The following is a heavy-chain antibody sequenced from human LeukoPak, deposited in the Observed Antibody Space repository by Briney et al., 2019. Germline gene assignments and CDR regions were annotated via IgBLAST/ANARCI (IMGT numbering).Heavy chain of an antibody. CDR3: AGWDGVIAMRGDDY. V-gene: IGHV4-34*01. D-gene: IGHD2-21*01. J-gene: IGHJ4*02. CDR1: GGSFSGYY. CDR2: INHSGST. Sequence: SETLSLTCAVYGGSFSGYYWSWIRQPPGKGLEWIGEINHSGSTNYNPSLKSRVTISVDTSKNQFSLKLSSVTAADTAVYYCAGWDGVIAMRGDDYWGQGTLVTVSS.